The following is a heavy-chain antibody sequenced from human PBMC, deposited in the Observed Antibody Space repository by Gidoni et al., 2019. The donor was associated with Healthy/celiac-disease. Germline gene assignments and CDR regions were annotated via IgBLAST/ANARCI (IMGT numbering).Heavy chain of an antibody. CDR2: INHSGST. CDR3: ARGLAAAGTEFGTGDYFDY. Sequence: QVQLQQWGAGLLKPSETLSLPFPVYGGSFLRYYWSWIRQPPGKGLEWIGEINHSGSTNYNPSLKSRVTISVDTSKNQFSLKLSSVTAADTAVYYCARGLAAAGTEFGTGDYFDYWGQGTLVTVSS. J-gene: IGHJ4*02. CDR1: GGSFLRYY. D-gene: IGHD6-13*01. V-gene: IGHV4-34*01.